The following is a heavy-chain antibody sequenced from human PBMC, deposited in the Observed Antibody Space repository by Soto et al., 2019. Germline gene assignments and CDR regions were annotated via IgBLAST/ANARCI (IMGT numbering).Heavy chain of an antibody. CDR2: INAGNGNT. V-gene: IGHV1-3*05. D-gene: IGHD1-26*01. CDR1: GYTFTSYA. J-gene: IGHJ4*02. CDR3: ARVLVGATPVDY. Sequence: QVQLVQSGAEEKKPGASVKVSCKASGYTFTSYAMHWVRQAPGQRLEWMGWINAGNGNTKYSQKFQGRVTITRDTSASTAYMELSSLRSEETAVYYCARVLVGATPVDYWGQVTLVTVSS.